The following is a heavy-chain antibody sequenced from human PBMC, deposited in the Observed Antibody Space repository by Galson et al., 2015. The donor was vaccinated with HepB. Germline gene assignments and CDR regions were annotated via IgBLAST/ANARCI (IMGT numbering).Heavy chain of an antibody. D-gene: IGHD6-13*01. CDR2: ISSSSSYI. J-gene: IGHJ5*02. Sequence: SLSLSCAASGFTFSSYSMNWVRQAPGEGLEWVSSISSSSSYIYYADSVKGRFTISRDNAKNSLYLQMNSMRAEDTAVYYCARVVSSSWYTNWFDPWGQGTLVTVSS. CDR3: ARVVSSSWYTNWFDP. V-gene: IGHV3-21*01. CDR1: GFTFSSYS.